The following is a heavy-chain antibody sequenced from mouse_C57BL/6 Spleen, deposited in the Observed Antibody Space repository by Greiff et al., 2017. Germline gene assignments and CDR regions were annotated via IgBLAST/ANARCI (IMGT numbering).Heavy chain of an antibody. D-gene: IGHD1-1*01. V-gene: IGHV1-62-2*01. CDR3: ARHEDNSAYYYGSRDYAMDY. CDR1: GYTFTEYT. Sequence: QVQLQQSGAELVKPGASVKLSCKASGYTFTEYTIHWVKQRSGQGLEWIGWFYPGSGSIKYNEKFKDKATLTADKFSSTVYMALSRLTSEDSAVYFCARHEDNSAYYYGSRDYAMDYWGQGTSVTVSS. J-gene: IGHJ4*01. CDR2: FYPGSGSI.